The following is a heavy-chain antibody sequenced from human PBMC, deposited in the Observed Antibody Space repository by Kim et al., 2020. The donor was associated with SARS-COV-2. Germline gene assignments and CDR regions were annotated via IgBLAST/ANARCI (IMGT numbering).Heavy chain of an antibody. CDR3: AKEPYYYDSSGYYFPYYFDY. D-gene: IGHD3-22*01. Sequence: RFTISRDNSKNTLYLQMNSLRAEDTAVYYCAKEPYYYDSSGYYFPYYFDYWGQGTLVTVSS. J-gene: IGHJ4*02. V-gene: IGHV3-23*01.